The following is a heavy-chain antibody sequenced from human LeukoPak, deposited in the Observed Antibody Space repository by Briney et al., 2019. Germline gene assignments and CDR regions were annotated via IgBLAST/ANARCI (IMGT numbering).Heavy chain of an antibody. D-gene: IGHD3-3*01. Sequence: SVKVSCKASGGTFSSYAISWVRQAPGQGLEWMGRIIPILGIANYAQKLQGRVTMTTDTSTSTAYMELRSLRSDDTAVYYCARGAVDDFWSGYFDYWGQGTLVTVSS. CDR2: IIPILGIA. V-gene: IGHV1-69*04. J-gene: IGHJ4*02. CDR3: ARGAVDDFWSGYFDY. CDR1: GGTFSSYA.